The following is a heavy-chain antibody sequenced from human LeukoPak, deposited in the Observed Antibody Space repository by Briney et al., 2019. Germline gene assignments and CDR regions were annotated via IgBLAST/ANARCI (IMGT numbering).Heavy chain of an antibody. Sequence: ASVKVSCKASGYTFTSYDINWVRQAPGQGLEWMGWINPNSGGTNYAQKFQGRVTMTRDTSISTAYMELSRLRSDDTAVYYCAKHSRIQLWLILDYWGQGTLVTVSS. D-gene: IGHD5-18*01. CDR3: AKHSRIQLWLILDY. V-gene: IGHV1-2*02. CDR1: GYTFTSYD. J-gene: IGHJ4*02. CDR2: INPNSGGT.